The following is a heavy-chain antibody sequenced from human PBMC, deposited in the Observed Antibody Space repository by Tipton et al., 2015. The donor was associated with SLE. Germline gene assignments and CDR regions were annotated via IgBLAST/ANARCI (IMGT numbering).Heavy chain of an antibody. Sequence: TLSLTCAVYGGSFSGYYWSWIRQPPGKGLVWIGYVHYSGSTNYNPSRQSRVTISVDTSKNQFSLKLSSVTAADTAVYYCARDVRVGTGEWLLSWFDPWGQGTLVTVSS. CDR3: ARDVRVGTGEWLLSWFDP. J-gene: IGHJ5*02. V-gene: IGHV4-59*01. CDR2: VHYSGST. D-gene: IGHD3-3*01. CDR1: GGSFSGYY.